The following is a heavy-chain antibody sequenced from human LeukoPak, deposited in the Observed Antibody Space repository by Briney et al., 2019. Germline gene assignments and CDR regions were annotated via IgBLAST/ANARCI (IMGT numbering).Heavy chain of an antibody. J-gene: IGHJ6*03. V-gene: IGHV1-2*06. CDR1: GYTFTGYY. D-gene: IGHD6-6*01. CDR2: INPNSGGT. Sequence: GASVKVSCKASGYTFTGYYMHWVRQAPGQGLEWMGRINPNSGGTNYAQKFQGRVTMTRDTSISTAYMELSRLRSDDTAVYYRARDDSSSSGYYYYYMDVWGKGTTVTVSS. CDR3: ARDDSSSSGYYYYYMDV.